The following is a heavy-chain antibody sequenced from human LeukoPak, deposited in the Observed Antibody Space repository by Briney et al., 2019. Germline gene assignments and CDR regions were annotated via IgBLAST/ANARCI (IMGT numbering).Heavy chain of an antibody. V-gene: IGHV3-30-3*01. Sequence: GGALRVSCAASGFTFSSYAMHWVGPAPGKGLEWVAVISYDGSNKYYADSVKGRFTISRDNSKNTLYLQMNSLRAEDTAVYYCAREAGYSSSWYYLNWFDPWGQGTLVTVSS. CDR1: GFTFSSYA. CDR3: AREAGYSSSWYYLNWFDP. J-gene: IGHJ5*02. D-gene: IGHD6-13*01. CDR2: ISYDGSNK.